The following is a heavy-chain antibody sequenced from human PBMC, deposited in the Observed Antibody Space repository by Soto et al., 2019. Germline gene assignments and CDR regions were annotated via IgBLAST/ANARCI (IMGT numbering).Heavy chain of an antibody. D-gene: IGHD4-4*01. CDR3: ARAVTTYHNRYYYYMDV. CDR1: GFTFSDHY. J-gene: IGHJ6*03. V-gene: IGHV3-72*01. CDR2: TRNKANSYTT. Sequence: GGSLRLSCAASGFTFSDHYMDWVRQAPGKGLEWVGRTRNKANSYTTEYAASVKGRFTISRDDSKNSLYLQMNSLKTEDTAVYYCARAVTTYHNRYYYYMDVWGKGTTVTVSS.